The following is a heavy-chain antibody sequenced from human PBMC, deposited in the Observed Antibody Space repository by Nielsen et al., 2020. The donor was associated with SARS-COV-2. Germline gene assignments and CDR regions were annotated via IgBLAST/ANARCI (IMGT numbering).Heavy chain of an antibody. Sequence: GGSLRLSCAASGFTFRTYSMNWVRQAPGKGPEWVSSISRSGGYIYYADSVKGRFTISKDDAKNSLYLQMNSLRPEDTAVYFCARDAAPDLEYYFSMDVWGKGTTVTVSS. CDR3: ARDAAPDLEYYFSMDV. J-gene: IGHJ6*03. CDR1: GFTFRTYS. CDR2: ISRSGGYI. V-gene: IGHV3-21*01. D-gene: IGHD6-13*01.